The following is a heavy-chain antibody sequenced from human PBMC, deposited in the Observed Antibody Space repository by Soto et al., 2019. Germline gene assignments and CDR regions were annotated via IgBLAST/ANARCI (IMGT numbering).Heavy chain of an antibody. D-gene: IGHD3-22*01. CDR2: VSIGGST. CDR3: ARGYKQAAITMIVVVPLMDV. Sequence: PGGSLRLSCAASGFTFSSYAMGWVRQGPGKGLEWVAVVSIGGSTHYADSVRGRFTISRDNSKNTLCLQMNSLRAEDTAVYYCARGYKQAAITMIVVVPLMDVWGQGTTVTVSS. V-gene: IGHV3-23*01. CDR1: GFTFSSYA. J-gene: IGHJ6*02.